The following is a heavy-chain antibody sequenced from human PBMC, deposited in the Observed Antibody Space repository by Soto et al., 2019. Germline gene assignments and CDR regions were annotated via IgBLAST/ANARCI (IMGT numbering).Heavy chain of an antibody. CDR2: IDPTDSYT. Sequence: PGESLKISCKDSGYISSGHWISWVRQVPGKGLEWMGRIDPTDSYTTYSPSFQGHVTMSADTSITTAYLQWSTLKTSDPAIYYCALHRADLLRWCDYWGHG. CDR3: ALHRADLLRWCDY. CDR1: GYISSGHW. J-gene: IGHJ4*03. D-gene: IGHD2-21*01. V-gene: IGHV5-10-1*01.